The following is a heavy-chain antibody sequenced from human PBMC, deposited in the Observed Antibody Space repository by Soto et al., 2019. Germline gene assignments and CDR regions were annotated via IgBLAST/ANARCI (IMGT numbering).Heavy chain of an antibody. D-gene: IGHD3-10*01. CDR2: IWYDGSNK. CDR3: ARDGITMVRGVPEHYPFDY. V-gene: IGHV3-33*01. Sequence: GGALRLSCAASGCTFSSYGMHWVRQAPGKGLEWVAVIWYDGSNKYYADSVKGRFTISRDNSKNTLYLQMNSLRAEDTAVYYCARDGITMVRGVPEHYPFDYWGQGTLVTVSS. CDR1: GCTFSSYG. J-gene: IGHJ4*02.